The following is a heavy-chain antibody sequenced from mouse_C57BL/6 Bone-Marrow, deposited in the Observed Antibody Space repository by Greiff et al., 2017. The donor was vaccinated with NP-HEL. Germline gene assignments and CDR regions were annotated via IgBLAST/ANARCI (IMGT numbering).Heavy chain of an antibody. CDR2: INPSSGYT. V-gene: IGHV1-4*01. Sequence: VQLQQSGAELARPGASVKMSCKASGYTFTSYTMHWVNQRPGQGLEWIGYINPSSGYTNYNQKFKDKATLTADKSSSTAYLQLSRLTSEDSAVYYGAREDGYYFAWFAYWGQGTLVTVSA. CDR1: GYTFTSYT. CDR3: AREDGYYFAWFAY. D-gene: IGHD2-3*01. J-gene: IGHJ3*01.